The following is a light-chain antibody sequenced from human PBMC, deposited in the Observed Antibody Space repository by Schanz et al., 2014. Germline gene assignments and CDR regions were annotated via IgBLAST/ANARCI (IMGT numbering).Light chain of an antibody. V-gene: IGLV2-14*03. CDR3: SSYTTSSTVV. CDR1: SSDVGGYNY. CDR2: DVS. Sequence: QSALTQPRSVSGSPGQSVTISFTGTSSDVGGYNYVSWYQHHPGKAPKLMIYDVSNRSSGVSNRFSGSNSGNTASLVISGLRPEDDADYYCSSYTTSSTVVFGGGTKLTVL. J-gene: IGLJ2*01.